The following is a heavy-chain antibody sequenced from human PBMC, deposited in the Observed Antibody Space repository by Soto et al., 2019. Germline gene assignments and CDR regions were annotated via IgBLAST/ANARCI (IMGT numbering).Heavy chain of an antibody. CDR3: ARCIAAAGDNWCVP. CDR2: IDWDDDK. J-gene: IGHJ5*02. V-gene: IGHV2-70*01. D-gene: IGHD6-13*01. Sequence: RRILHPPGKALEWLALIDWDDDKYYSTSLKTRLTISKDTSKNQVVLTMTNMDPVDTATYYCARCIAAAGDNWCVPGGQGTLVPVSS.